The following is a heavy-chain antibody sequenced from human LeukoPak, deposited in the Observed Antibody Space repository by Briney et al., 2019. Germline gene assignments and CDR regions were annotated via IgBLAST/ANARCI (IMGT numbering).Heavy chain of an antibody. V-gene: IGHV4-59*01. J-gene: IGHJ6*03. CDR2: IYYSGST. Sequence: SETLSLTCTVSGGSISSYYGSWIRRPPGKGLEWIGYIYYSGSTNYNPSLTRRVTISVATAKNQFSVKLSSVTAADTAVYYCARCIAAAGTVDYYYMDVWGKGTTVTVSS. CDR3: ARCIAAAGTVDYYYMDV. CDR1: GGSISSYY. D-gene: IGHD6-13*01.